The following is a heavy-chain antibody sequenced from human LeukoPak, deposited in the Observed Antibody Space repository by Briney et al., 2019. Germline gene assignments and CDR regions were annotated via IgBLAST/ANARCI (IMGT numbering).Heavy chain of an antibody. CDR2: ISSSSSYI. J-gene: IGHJ4*02. D-gene: IGHD2-8*01. Sequence: IPGGSLRLSCAASGFTFSSYSMNWVRQAPGKGLEWVSSISSSSSYIYYADSVKGRFTISRDNAKNSLYLQMNSLRPEDTALYYCSTDPRLLIYWGQGTLVTVSS. CDR1: GFTFSSYS. CDR3: STDPRLLIY. V-gene: IGHV3-21*04.